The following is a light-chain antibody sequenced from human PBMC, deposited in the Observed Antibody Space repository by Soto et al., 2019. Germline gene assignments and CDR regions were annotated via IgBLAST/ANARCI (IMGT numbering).Light chain of an antibody. Sequence: VMTHSPATLSVSPWEIATLSCRASESVSSNLAWYQQRPGQAPRLLIYGASRRATGIPDRFSGSGSGTDFTLTISRLEPEDLAVYYCQQYDNSVWTFGQGTKVDIK. CDR2: GAS. CDR3: QQYDNSVWT. CDR1: ESVSSN. V-gene: IGKV3D-15*01. J-gene: IGKJ1*01.